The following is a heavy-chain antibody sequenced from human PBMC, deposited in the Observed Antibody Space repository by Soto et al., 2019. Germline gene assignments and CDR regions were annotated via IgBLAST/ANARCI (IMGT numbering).Heavy chain of an antibody. CDR2: IHHSGTT. CDR3: VRCGWSCLDF. J-gene: IGHJ4*02. V-gene: IGHV4-4*02. CDR1: GDSIRRDNW. Sequence: QVQLQESGPGLMKPSGTLSLTCAVSGDSIRRDNWWSWVRQPPGKGLEWIGEIHHSGTTNYNPSLESRVTISVDKTQNQFSLELSSVTAADSAVYYCVRCGWSCLDFWGQGTLVIVSS. D-gene: IGHD6-19*01.